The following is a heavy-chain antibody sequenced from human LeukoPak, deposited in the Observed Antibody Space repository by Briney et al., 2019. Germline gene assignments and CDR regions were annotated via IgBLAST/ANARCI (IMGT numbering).Heavy chain of an antibody. D-gene: IGHD6-19*01. CDR2: IIPILGIA. CDR1: GGTFISYT. Sequence: SVKVSCKASGGTFISYTISWVRQAPGQGLEWMGRIIPILGIANYAQKFQGRVTITADKSTSTAYMELSSLRSEDTAVYYCATYSSGWYTFDYWGQGTLVTVSS. CDR3: ATYSSGWYTFDY. V-gene: IGHV1-69*02. J-gene: IGHJ4*02.